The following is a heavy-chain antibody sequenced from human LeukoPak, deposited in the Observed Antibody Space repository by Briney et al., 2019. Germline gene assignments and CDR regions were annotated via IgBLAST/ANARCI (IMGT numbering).Heavy chain of an antibody. Sequence: PSETLSLTCTVSGDSISSSSYYWGWIRQPPGKGLEWIGSIYYSGSTYYNPSLKSRVTISVDTSKNQFSLKLSSVTAADTAVYYCARHRFANYDFWSGYYPKNGAFDIWGQGTMVTVSS. CDR1: GDSISSSSYY. CDR3: ARHRFANYDFWSGYYPKNGAFDI. D-gene: IGHD3-3*01. CDR2: IYYSGST. J-gene: IGHJ3*02. V-gene: IGHV4-39*01.